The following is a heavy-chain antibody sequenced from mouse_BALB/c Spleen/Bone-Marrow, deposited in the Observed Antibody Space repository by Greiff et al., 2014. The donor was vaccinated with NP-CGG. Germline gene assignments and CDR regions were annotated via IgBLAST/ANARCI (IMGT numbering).Heavy chain of an antibody. CDR2: IDPANGNT. V-gene: IGHV14-3*02. D-gene: IGHD1-1*01. CDR1: GFNIKDTY. CDR3: APYYYGSSQFAY. J-gene: IGHJ3*01. Sequence: EVQLVESGAELVKPGASVKLSCTASGFNIKDTYMHWVKQRPEQGLEWIGRIDPANGNTKYDPKFQGKATITADTSSNTAYLQLSSLTSEDTAVYYCAPYYYGSSQFAYWGQETLVTVSA.